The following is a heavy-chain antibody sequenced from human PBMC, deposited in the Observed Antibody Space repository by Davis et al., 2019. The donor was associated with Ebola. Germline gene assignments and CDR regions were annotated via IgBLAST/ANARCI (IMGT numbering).Heavy chain of an antibody. CDR1: GFTVSSNY. CDR3: ARGFVGARGFFDY. J-gene: IGHJ4*02. V-gene: IGHV3-53*04. Sequence: GESLKISCAASGFTVSSNYMSWVRQAPGKGLEWVSVIYSGGSTYYADSVKGRFTISRHNSKNTLYLQMNSLRAEDTAVYYCARGFVGARGFFDYWGQGTLVTVSS. D-gene: IGHD1-26*01. CDR2: IYSGGST.